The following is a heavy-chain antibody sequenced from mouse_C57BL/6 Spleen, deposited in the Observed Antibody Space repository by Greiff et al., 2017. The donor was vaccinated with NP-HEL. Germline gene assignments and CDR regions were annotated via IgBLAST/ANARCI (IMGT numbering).Heavy chain of an antibody. D-gene: IGHD2-4*01. CDR2: IHPNSGST. CDR1: GYTFTSYW. J-gene: IGHJ2*01. Sequence: QVQLQQPGAELVKPGASVKLSCKASGYTFTSYWMHWVKQRPGQGLEWIGMIHPNSGSTNYNEKFKSKATLTVDKSSSTAYMQLSSLTSEDAAVYYCARDYDYDGGFDYWGQGTTLTVSS. CDR3: ARDYDYDGGFDY. V-gene: IGHV1-64*01.